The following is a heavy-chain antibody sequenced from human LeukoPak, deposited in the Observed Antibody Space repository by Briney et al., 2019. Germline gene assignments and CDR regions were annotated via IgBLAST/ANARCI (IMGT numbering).Heavy chain of an antibody. D-gene: IGHD3-10*01. CDR1: GFNFDDYG. CDR3: ARGGWFGELLFDY. CDR2: INWNGGST. V-gene: IGHV3-20*04. Sequence: PGGSLRLSCAASGFNFDDYGMSWVRQAPGKGLEWVSGINWNGGSTGYADSVKGRFTISRDNAKNSLYLQMDSLRAEDTALYYCARGGWFGELLFDYWGQGTLVTVSS. J-gene: IGHJ4*02.